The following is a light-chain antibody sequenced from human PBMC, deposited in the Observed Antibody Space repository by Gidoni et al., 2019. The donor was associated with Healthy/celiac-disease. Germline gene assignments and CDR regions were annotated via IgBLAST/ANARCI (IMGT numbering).Light chain of an antibody. V-gene: IGLV1-40*01. Sequence: QSVLTQPPSVSGAPGQRVTISCPGSSSNIGAGYDVHWYQQLPGTAPKLLIYGNSNRPSGVPDRFSGSKSGTSASLAITGLQAEDEADYYCQSYDSSLSGSEWVFGGGTKLTVL. J-gene: IGLJ3*02. CDR1: SSNIGAGYD. CDR3: QSYDSSLSGSEWV. CDR2: GNS.